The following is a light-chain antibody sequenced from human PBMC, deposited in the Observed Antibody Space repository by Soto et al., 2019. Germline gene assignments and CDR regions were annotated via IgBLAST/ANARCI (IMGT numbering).Light chain of an antibody. V-gene: IGKV1-13*02. Sequence: AIQMTQCPCSLYASLGYVVTITFLSSQSISTYLILYHQKPVKAPKLLVYDASSLQSGVPSRFSGSGSGTDFTLTIICLQSEDFATYCCQQYYSDPRTFGQGTKGDI. CDR3: QQYYSDPRT. CDR2: DAS. CDR1: QSISTY. J-gene: IGKJ1*01.